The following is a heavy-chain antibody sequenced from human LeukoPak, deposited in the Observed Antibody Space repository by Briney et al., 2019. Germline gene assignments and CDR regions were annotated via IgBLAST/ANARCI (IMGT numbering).Heavy chain of an antibody. CDR1: GFTVSSNY. J-gene: IGHJ4*02. V-gene: IGHV3-66*01. Sequence: GGSLRLSCAASGFTVSSNYMSWVRQAPGKGLEWVSVIYSGGSTYYADSVKGRFTISRDNSENTLYLQMNSLRAEDTAVYYCARGQLRSSPDYWGQGTLVTVSS. D-gene: IGHD3-3*01. CDR2: IYSGGST. CDR3: ARGQLRSSPDY.